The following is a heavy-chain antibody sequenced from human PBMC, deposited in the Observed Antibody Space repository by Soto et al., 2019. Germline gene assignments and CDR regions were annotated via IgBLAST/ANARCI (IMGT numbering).Heavy chain of an antibody. V-gene: IGHV1-46*01. CDR3: ARPNLNGYNYLCI. Sequence: RQWVRQVPGQGLEWMGIINPSGGSTSYAQKFQGRVTMTRDTSTSTVYMELSSLRSEDTALYYCARPNLNGYNYLCIWGQGTMVTVSS. D-gene: IGHD5-12*01. CDR2: INPSGGST. J-gene: IGHJ3*02.